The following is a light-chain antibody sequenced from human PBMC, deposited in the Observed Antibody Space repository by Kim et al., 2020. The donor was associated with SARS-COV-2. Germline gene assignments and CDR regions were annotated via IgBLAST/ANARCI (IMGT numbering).Light chain of an antibody. CDR2: CGS. Sequence: SPGERVTLSCRARQGVCSNNVAWYQPKPGPAPRLLIYCGSSRAPGIPDRFSGSGSGTDFTLTISRLGPEDFAVYYCQQYGGSPSTVGRGTRLGIK. V-gene: IGKV3-20*01. CDR3: QQYGGSPST. CDR1: QGVCSNN. J-gene: IGKJ5*01.